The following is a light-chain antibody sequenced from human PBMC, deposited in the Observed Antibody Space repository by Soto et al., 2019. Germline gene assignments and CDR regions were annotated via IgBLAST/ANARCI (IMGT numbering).Light chain of an antibody. V-gene: IGKV3-20*01. CDR2: GAS. J-gene: IGKJ1*01. Sequence: EIVFTESPGTLSLPPGERASLSCRASQSVSSSYLAWYQQKPGQAPRLLIYGASNRATGIPDRFSGSGSGTDFTLTISRLEPEDFAVYYCQQYGSSGTFGQGTKVDIK. CDR3: QQYGSSGT. CDR1: QSVSSSY.